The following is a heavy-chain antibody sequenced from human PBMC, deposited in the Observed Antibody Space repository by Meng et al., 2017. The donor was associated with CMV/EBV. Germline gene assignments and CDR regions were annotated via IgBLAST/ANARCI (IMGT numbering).Heavy chain of an antibody. Sequence: GESLKISCAASGFTFSSYWMHWVRQAPGKGLVWVSRINSDGSSTSYADSVKGRFTISRDNAKNTLYLQMNSLRAEDTAVYYCARVVVVPAAIDYWGQGTLVTVSS. V-gene: IGHV3-74*01. J-gene: IGHJ4*02. CDR1: GFTFSSYW. CDR3: ARVVVVPAAIDY. D-gene: IGHD2-2*01. CDR2: INSDGSST.